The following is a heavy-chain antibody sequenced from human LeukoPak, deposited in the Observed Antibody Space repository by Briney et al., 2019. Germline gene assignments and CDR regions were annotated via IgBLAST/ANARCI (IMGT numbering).Heavy chain of an antibody. CDR2: IYPSDSDT. CDR1: GYSFTSYW. D-gene: IGHD6-19*01. Sequence: GESLKITCKGSGYSFTSYWIGWVRQMPGKGLEWMGIIYPSDSDTRYSPSFQGQVTISADKSISTAYLQCSSLKASDTAMYSCARPAVAGTLGFFDYWGQGTLVTVSS. J-gene: IGHJ4*02. V-gene: IGHV5-51*01. CDR3: ARPAVAGTLGFFDY.